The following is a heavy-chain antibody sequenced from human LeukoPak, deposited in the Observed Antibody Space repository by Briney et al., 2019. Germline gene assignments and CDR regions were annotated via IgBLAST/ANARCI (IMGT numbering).Heavy chain of an antibody. CDR2: INHSGST. CDR1: GGSFSGYY. D-gene: IGHD2-15*01. V-gene: IGHV4-34*01. J-gene: IGHJ5*02. CDR3: ARDARPGRGDWFDP. Sequence: PSETLSLTCAVYGGSFSGYYWSWIRQPPGKGLEWIGEINHSGSTNYNPSLKSRVTISVDTSKNQFSLKLSSVTAADTAVYYCARDARPGRGDWFDPWGQGTLVTVSS.